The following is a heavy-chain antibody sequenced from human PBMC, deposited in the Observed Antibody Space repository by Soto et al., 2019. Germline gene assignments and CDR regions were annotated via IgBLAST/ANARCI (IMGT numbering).Heavy chain of an antibody. J-gene: IGHJ3*02. CDR1: GFTFSSYA. CDR2: ISGSGGST. D-gene: IGHD3-22*01. CDR3: ARGDYYDSSGPFSDAFDI. Sequence: PGGSLRLSCAASGFTFSSYAMSWVRQAPGKGLEWVSGISGSGGSTYYADSVKGRFTISRDNSKNMLYLQMNSLRAEDTAVYYCARGDYYDSSGPFSDAFDIWGQGTMVTLS. V-gene: IGHV3-23*01.